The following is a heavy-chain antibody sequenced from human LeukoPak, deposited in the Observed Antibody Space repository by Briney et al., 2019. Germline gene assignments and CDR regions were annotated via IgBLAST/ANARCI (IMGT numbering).Heavy chain of an antibody. Sequence: GGSLRLSCAVSGITLSNYGMSWVRQAPGKGLEWVAGISGSGGSTNYADSVKGRFTISRDSPKNTLYLQMNSVRADTAVYFCAKRGVVIRVVLVGFHKEAYYFDSRGQGALVTVSS. J-gene: IGHJ4*02. D-gene: IGHD3-10*01. V-gene: IGHV3-23*01. CDR3: AKRGVVIRVVLVGFHKEAYYFDS. CDR2: ISGSGGST. CDR1: GITLSNYG.